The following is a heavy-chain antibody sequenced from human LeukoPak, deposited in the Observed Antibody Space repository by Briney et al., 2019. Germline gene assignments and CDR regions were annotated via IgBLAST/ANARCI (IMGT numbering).Heavy chain of an antibody. CDR2: INQDGRER. Sequence: PGGSLRLSCAASGFTFSNYWMHWVRQAPGQGLEWVANINQDGRERYYVDSVKGRFTISRDNAKNSLYLQMNSLRAEDTAAYYCANFRTGHWGQGTLVTVSS. V-gene: IGHV3-7*01. CDR3: ANFRTGH. J-gene: IGHJ4*02. CDR1: GFTFSNYW.